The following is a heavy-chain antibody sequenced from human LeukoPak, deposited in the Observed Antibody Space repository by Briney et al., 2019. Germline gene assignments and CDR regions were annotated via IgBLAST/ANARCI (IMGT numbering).Heavy chain of an antibody. D-gene: IGHD6-13*01. CDR2: INHSGST. CDR1: GGSFSGYY. J-gene: IGHJ4*02. V-gene: IGHV4-34*01. Sequence: PSETLPLTCAVYGGSFSGYYWSWIRQPSGKGLEWIGEINHSGSTNYNPSLKSRVTISVDTSKNQFSLKLSSVTAADTAVYYCARDPDSSSWFDYWGQGTLVTVSS. CDR3: ARDPDSSSWFDY.